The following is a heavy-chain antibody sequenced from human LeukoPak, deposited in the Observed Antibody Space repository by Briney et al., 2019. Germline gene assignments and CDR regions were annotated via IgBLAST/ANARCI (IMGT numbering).Heavy chain of an antibody. J-gene: IGHJ4*02. CDR1: GGSISSGDYY. CDR3: ASILMVYATKYYFDY. V-gene: IGHV4-30-4*08. CDR2: IYYSGST. D-gene: IGHD2-8*01. Sequence: SQTLSLTCTVSGGSISSGDYYWSWIRQPPGKGLEWIGYIYYSGSTYYNPSLKSRVTISVDTSKSQFSLKLSSVTAADTAVYYCASILMVYATKYYFDYWGQGTLVTVSS.